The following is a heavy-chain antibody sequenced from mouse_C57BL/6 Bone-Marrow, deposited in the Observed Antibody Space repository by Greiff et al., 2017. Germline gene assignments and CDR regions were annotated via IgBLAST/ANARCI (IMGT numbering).Heavy chain of an antibody. J-gene: IGHJ4*01. CDR1: GFSFNTYA. CDR2: RRSKSTNYAT. V-gene: IGHV10-1*01. CDR3: VRQGGCLRGAMDY. Sequence: GGGLVQPKGSLKLSCAASGFSFNTYALHWVRQAPGKGLEGVARRRSKSTNYATYYADSVKDRFTISRDDPESMLYLQMNNLKTEDTAMYDCVRQGGCLRGAMDYWGQGTSVTVSS. D-gene: IGHD2-2*01.